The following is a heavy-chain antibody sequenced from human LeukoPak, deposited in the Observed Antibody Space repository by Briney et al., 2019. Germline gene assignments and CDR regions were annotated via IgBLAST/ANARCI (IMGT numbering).Heavy chain of an antibody. CDR2: IYYSGST. CDR1: GGPISSYY. J-gene: IGHJ5*02. Sequence: PSETLSLTCTVSGGPISSYYWSWIRQPPGKGLEWIGYIYYSGSTNYNPSLKSRVTISVDTSKNQFSLKLSSVTAADTAVYYCASSDFWSGSPSGWFDPWGQGTLVTVSS. CDR3: ASSDFWSGSPSGWFDP. V-gene: IGHV4-59*01. D-gene: IGHD3-3*01.